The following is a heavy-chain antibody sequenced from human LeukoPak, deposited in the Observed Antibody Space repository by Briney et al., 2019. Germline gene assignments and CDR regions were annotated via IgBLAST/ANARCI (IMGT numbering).Heavy chain of an antibody. CDR2: TNHSGST. J-gene: IGHJ4*02. Sequence: SETLSLTCAVYGGSFSGYYWSWIRQPPGKGLEWIGETNHSGSTNYNPSLKSRVTISVDTSKNQFSLKLSSVTAADTAVYYCARHGGMATIGILYWGQGTLVTVSS. CDR3: ARHGGMATIGILY. CDR1: GGSFSGYY. V-gene: IGHV4-34*01. D-gene: IGHD5-24*01.